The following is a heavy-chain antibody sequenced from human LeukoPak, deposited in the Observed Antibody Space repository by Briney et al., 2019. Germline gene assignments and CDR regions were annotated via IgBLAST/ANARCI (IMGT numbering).Heavy chain of an antibody. D-gene: IGHD3-22*01. CDR1: GFTFSSYA. Sequence: GGSLRLSCAASGFTFSSYAMHWVRQAPGKGLEWVAVISYDGSNKYYADSVKGRFTISRDNSKNTLYLQMNSLRAEDTAVYYCARGSDYDPPLSAFDIWGQGTMVTVSS. J-gene: IGHJ3*02. CDR2: ISYDGSNK. CDR3: ARGSDYDPPLSAFDI. V-gene: IGHV3-30*04.